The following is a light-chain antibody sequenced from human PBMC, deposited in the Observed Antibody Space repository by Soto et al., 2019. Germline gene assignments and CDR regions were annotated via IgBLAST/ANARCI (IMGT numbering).Light chain of an antibody. V-gene: IGLV1-51*01. CDR2: DDY. CDR1: SSNIGKNS. Sequence: SVLTQPPSVSAAPGQKVTISCSGSSSNIGKNSVSWYQQLPGTAPKLLIYDDYKRPSGIPDRFSGSKSGTSATLGITGLQTGDEADYFCATWDSSLSVLFGGGTQLTVL. J-gene: IGLJ2*01. CDR3: ATWDSSLSVL.